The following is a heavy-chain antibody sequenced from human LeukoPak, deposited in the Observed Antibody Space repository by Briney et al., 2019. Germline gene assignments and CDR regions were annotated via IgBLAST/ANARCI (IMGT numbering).Heavy chain of an antibody. CDR3: ASDHLSIETTGTRY. V-gene: IGHV1-18*01. CDR1: GYTFPNYG. CDR2: ISTYNGDT. D-gene: IGHD1-1*01. J-gene: IGHJ4*02. Sequence: ASVKVSCKASGYTFPNYGISWVRQAPGQGLEWMGWISTYNGDTNYAQKLQGRVTMTTDTSTNTAYMELRSLRSDDTAVYYCASDHLSIETTGTRYWGQGTLVTVSS.